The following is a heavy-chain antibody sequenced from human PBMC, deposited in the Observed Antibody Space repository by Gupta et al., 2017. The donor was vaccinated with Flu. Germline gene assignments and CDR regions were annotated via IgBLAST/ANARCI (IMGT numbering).Heavy chain of an antibody. CDR1: GFTFKYYA. V-gene: IGHV3-23*01. J-gene: IGHJ4*02. CDR2: LGFSDTPP. Sequence: EVQLLESGGGLVQPGGSLRLSCAASGFTFKYYAMTWVRQAPGKGLEWVSTLGFSDTPPSYSDSVKGRFTIARDNSKNTLYLQMDSLRPEDTAMYYCARTLSSGRSEEYRYFDYWGQGALVTVSS. CDR3: ARTLSSGRSEEYRYFDY. D-gene: IGHD6-19*01.